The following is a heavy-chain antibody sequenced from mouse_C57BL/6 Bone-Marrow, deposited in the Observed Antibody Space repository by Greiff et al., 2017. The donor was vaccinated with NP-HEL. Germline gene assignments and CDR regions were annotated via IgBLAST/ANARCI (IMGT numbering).Heavy chain of an antibody. Sequence: VHVKQSGPELVKPGASVKIPCKASGYTFTDYNMDWVKQSHGKSLEWIGDINPNNGGTIYNQKFKGKATLTVDKSSSTAYMELRSLTSEDTAVYYCAMVYYGYWGQGTTLTVSS. CDR1: GYTFTDYN. J-gene: IGHJ2*01. D-gene: IGHD1-1*01. CDR3: AMVYYGY. CDR2: INPNNGGT. V-gene: IGHV1-18*01.